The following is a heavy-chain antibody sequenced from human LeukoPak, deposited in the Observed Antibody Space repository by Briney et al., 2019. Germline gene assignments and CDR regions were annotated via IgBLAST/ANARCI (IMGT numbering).Heavy chain of an antibody. CDR3: VSGSLQSGYNFDY. D-gene: IGHD3-3*01. Sequence: GGSLRLSCAASGLTFSNYWMHWIRQVPGKGLVWVSHIKYDGSATNYADSVKGRFTISRDNAKNTLYLQMNSLRAEDTAVYFCVSGSLQSGYNFDYWGQGALVTVSS. CDR2: IKYDGSAT. CDR1: GLTFSNYW. V-gene: IGHV3-74*01. J-gene: IGHJ4*02.